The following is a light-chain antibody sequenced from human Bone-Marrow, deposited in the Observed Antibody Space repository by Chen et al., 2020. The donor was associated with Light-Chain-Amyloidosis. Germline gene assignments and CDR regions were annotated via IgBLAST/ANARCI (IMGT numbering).Light chain of an antibody. V-gene: IGLV3-21*02. J-gene: IGLJ3*02. Sequence: SYVLTKPSSVSVAPGQTATIACGGNNIGSTSVHWYQQTPGQAPLLVVYDDSDRPSGIPERLSGSTSVNTATLTISRVEAGDEADYYCQVWDRSSDRPVFGGGTKLTVL. CDR3: QVWDRSSDRPV. CDR2: DDS. CDR1: NIGSTS.